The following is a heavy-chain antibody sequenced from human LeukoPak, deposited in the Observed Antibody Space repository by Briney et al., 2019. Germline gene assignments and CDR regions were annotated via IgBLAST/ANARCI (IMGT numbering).Heavy chain of an antibody. Sequence: GGSLRLSCAASGFTFDDYGMSWVRQAPGEGLEWVSGINWNGGSTGYADSVKGRFTISRDNAKNSLYLQMNSLRAEDTALYHCARGADPDDAEYYFDYWGQGTLVTVSS. CDR2: INWNGGST. CDR1: GFTFDDYG. V-gene: IGHV3-20*01. D-gene: IGHD1-1*01. CDR3: ARGADPDDAEYYFDY. J-gene: IGHJ4*02.